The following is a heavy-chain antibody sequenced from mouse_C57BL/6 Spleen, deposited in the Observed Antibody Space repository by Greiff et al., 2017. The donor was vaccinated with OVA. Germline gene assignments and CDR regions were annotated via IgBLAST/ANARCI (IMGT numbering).Heavy chain of an antibody. CDR3: TRLDGPYYYAMDY. D-gene: IGHD2-3*01. CDR2: IDPETGGT. J-gene: IGHJ4*01. V-gene: IGHV1-15*01. Sequence: VKLMESGAELVRPGASVTLSCKASGYTFTDYEMHWVKQTPVHGLEWIGAIDPETGGTAYNQKFKGKAILTADKSSSTAYMELRSLTSEDSAVYYCTRLDGPYYYAMDYWGQGTSVTVSS. CDR1: GYTFTDYE.